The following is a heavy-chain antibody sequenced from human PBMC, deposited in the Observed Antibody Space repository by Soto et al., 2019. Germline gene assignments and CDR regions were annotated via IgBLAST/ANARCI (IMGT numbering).Heavy chain of an antibody. CDR1: GYTFTSYG. J-gene: IGHJ5*02. Sequence: ASVKVSCKASGYTFTSYGISWVRQAPGQGLEWMGWISAYNGNTNYAQKLQGRVTMTTDTSTSTAYMELRSLRSDDTAVYYCARRYYYDSSGYNKGDWLDPWGQGTLVTVSS. V-gene: IGHV1-18*01. CDR2: ISAYNGNT. D-gene: IGHD3-22*01. CDR3: ARRYYYDSSGYNKGDWLDP.